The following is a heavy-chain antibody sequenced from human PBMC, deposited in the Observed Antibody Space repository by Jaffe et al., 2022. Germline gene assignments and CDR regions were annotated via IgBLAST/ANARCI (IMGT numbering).Heavy chain of an antibody. Sequence: QVQLQESGPRLVKPSETLSLTCTLSGGSISSYYWSWIRQPPGKGLEWIGYIYYSGRTKYNPSLKSRVTISLDTSKNQFSLRLSSVTAADTAVYYCARASSGLSDIDYWGQGTLVTVSS. CDR3: ARASSGLSDIDY. J-gene: IGHJ4*02. CDR2: IYYSGRT. D-gene: IGHD3-22*01. V-gene: IGHV4-59*01. CDR1: GGSISSYY.